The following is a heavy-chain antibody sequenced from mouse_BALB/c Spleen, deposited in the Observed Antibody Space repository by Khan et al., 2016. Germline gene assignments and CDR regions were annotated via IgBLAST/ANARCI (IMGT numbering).Heavy chain of an antibody. J-gene: IGHJ1*01. CDR1: GFTFSSYA. CDR3: VRHGYDGWYFDV. Sequence: EVELVESGGGLVKPGGSLKLSCAASGFTFSSYAMSWVRQTPEKRLEWVASISSGGSYTYYLDSVKGRFTISRENAKNTLHLQMSSLRSEDTAMYYCVRHGYDGWYFDVWGAGTTVTVSS. CDR2: ISSGGSYT. D-gene: IGHD2-14*01. V-gene: IGHV5-9-3*01.